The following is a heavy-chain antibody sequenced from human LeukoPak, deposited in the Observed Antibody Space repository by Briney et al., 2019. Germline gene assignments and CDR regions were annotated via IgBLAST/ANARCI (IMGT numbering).Heavy chain of an antibody. Sequence: GGSLRLSCAASGFTFSSCGMHWVRQAPGKGLEWVAIISYDGSNKYYADSVKGRFTISRDNSKNTLYLQMNSLRAEDTAVYYCAKDGVKYYGSGSYSQLDFWGQGTLVTVSS. D-gene: IGHD3-10*01. V-gene: IGHV3-30*18. CDR2: ISYDGSNK. CDR3: AKDGVKYYGSGSYSQLDF. CDR1: GFTFSSCG. J-gene: IGHJ4*02.